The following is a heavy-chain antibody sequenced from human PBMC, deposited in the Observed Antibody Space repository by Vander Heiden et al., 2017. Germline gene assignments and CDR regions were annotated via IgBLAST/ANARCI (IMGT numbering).Heavy chain of an antibody. CDR1: GFTFSNAW. V-gene: IGHV3-15*07. Sequence: EVQLVESGGSLVKPGGSLRLSCAASGFTFSNAWMNWVRPAPGKGLEWVGRIKSRSDGGTTDYAAPVKGRFTISRDDSKNTLYLQMNSLKTEDTAVYYCTTVFTFNWFDPWGQGTLVTVSS. CDR2: IKSRSDGGTT. CDR3: TTVFTFNWFDP. J-gene: IGHJ5*02. D-gene: IGHD3-10*02.